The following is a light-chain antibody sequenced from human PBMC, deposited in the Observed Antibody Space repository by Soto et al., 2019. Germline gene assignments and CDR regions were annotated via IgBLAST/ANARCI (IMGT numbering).Light chain of an antibody. V-gene: IGKV3-15*01. J-gene: IGKJ4*01. CDR3: QQYNDWPPLT. Sequence: EIVMTQSPVTLSVSPGERATLSCRASQSVSSNLAWYQQKPGQAPRLLIYGASTRATGIPVRFSGSGSGTEFTLTISSLQSEDFAGYYCQQYNDWPPLTFGGGTKVEIK. CDR1: QSVSSN. CDR2: GAS.